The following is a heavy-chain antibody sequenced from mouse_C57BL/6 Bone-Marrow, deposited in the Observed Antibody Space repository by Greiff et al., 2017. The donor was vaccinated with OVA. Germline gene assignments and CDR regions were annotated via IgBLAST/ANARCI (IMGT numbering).Heavy chain of an antibody. Sequence: VQLQQSGAELVRPGASVTLSCKASGYTFTDYEMHWVKQTPVHGLEWIGAIDPETGGTAYNQKFKGKAILTADKSSSTAYMELRSLTSEDSAVYYGTRDELSYFDYWGQGTTLTVSS. V-gene: IGHV1-15*01. J-gene: IGHJ2*01. CDR2: IDPETGGT. CDR1: GYTFTDYE. CDR3: TRDELSYFDY.